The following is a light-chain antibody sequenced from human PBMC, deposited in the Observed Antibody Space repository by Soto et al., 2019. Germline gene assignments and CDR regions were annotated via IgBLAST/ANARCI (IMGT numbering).Light chain of an antibody. Sequence: QSVLTQPASVSGSPGQSITISCTGTRSDVGRYNLVSWYQHHPGQAPKLMIYEDSQRPLGVSNRFSGSKSGNTASLTISGLQAEDQADYYCCSYAGSSLFALFGGGTKLTVL. CDR1: RSDVGRYNL. V-gene: IGLV2-23*02. CDR2: EDS. CDR3: CSYAGSSLFAL. J-gene: IGLJ2*01.